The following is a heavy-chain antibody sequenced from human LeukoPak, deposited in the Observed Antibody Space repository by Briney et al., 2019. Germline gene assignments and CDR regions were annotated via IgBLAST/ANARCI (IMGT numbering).Heavy chain of an antibody. J-gene: IGHJ4*02. D-gene: IGHD1-1*01. Sequence: SQTLSLTCTVSGGSISSGAYYWTWIRQHPGKGLEWIGYIYYSGSTYYNPSLKSRVTISVDTSKNQFSLKLNSVTAADTAVYYCAKSPGHWTHDYWGQGILVTVSS. CDR1: GGSISSGAYY. CDR3: AKSPGHWTHDY. V-gene: IGHV4-31*03. CDR2: IYYSGST.